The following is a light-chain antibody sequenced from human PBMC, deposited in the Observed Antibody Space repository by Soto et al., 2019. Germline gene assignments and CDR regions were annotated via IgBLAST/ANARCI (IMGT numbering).Light chain of an antibody. CDR3: SSYTTRSTLYV. J-gene: IGLJ1*01. CDR2: DVS. V-gene: IGLV2-14*03. CDR1: SNDFGGYNY. Sequence: QSALTQPASVSGSPGQSITISCTGTSNDFGGYNYVSWYQQHPGKAPKLMIYDVSNRPSGVSNRFSGSKSGNTASLTISGFQAEDEADYYCSSYTTRSTLYVFGTGSKFTVL.